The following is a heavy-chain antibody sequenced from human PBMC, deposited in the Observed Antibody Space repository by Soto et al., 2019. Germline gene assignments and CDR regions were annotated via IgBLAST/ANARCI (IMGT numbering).Heavy chain of an antibody. D-gene: IGHD3-22*01. J-gene: IGHJ4*02. CDR3: ARGYYYDSSGILDY. CDR1: GGSFSGYY. CDR2: INHSGST. Sequence: QVQLQQWGAGLLKPSETLSLTCAVYGGSFSGYYWSWIRQPPGKGLGWIGEINHSGSTNYNPSLKSRVTISVDTSKNQFSLKLSSVTAADTAVYYCARGYYYDSSGILDYWGQGTLVTVSS. V-gene: IGHV4-34*01.